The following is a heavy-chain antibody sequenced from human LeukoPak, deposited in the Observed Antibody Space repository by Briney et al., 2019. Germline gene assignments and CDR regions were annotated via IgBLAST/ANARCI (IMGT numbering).Heavy chain of an antibody. CDR1: GYTLTELS. CDR2: FDPEDGET. D-gene: IGHD3-22*01. Sequence: GASVKVSCKVSGYTLTELSMHWVRQAPGKGLEWMGGFDPEDGETIYAQKFQGRVTMTEDTSTDTAYMELSSLRSEDTAVYYCASQAIGYYYDSSGLEIDIWGQGTMVTVSS. CDR3: ASQAIGYYYDSSGLEIDI. V-gene: IGHV1-24*01. J-gene: IGHJ3*02.